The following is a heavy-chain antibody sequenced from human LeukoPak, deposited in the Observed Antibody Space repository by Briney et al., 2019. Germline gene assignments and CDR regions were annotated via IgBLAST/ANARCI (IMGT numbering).Heavy chain of an antibody. D-gene: IGHD3-3*01. CDR3: ARVRITIFGVVIHWFDP. CDR1: GYTFTSYG. V-gene: IGHV1-18*01. Sequence: EASVKVSCKASGYTFTSYGISWVRQAPGQGLEWMGWISAYNGNTNYAQKLQGRVTMTTDTSTSTAYMELRSLRSDDTAVYYCARVRITIFGVVIHWFDPWGQGTLVTVSS. J-gene: IGHJ5*02. CDR2: ISAYNGNT.